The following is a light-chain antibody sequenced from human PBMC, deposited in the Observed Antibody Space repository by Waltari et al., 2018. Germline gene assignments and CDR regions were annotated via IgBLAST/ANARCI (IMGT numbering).Light chain of an antibody. CDR2: DVT. Sequence: QSALTQPASVSGSPGQSITISCTGTSSDTGAYNFVSWYQHHPGEAPKLVIYDVTKRPSGISNRFSGSKSGNTASLTISGLQAEDEANYVCASYTSSDSFVVFGGGTKLTVL. CDR3: ASYTSSDSFVV. CDR1: SSDTGAYNF. V-gene: IGLV2-14*03. J-gene: IGLJ2*01.